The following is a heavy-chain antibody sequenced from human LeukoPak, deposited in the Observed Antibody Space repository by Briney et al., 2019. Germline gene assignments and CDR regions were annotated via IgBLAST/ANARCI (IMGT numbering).Heavy chain of an antibody. CDR2: ISAYNGNT. CDR1: GYTFTSYG. D-gene: IGHD6-13*01. Sequence: ASVKVSCKASGYTFTSYGISWVRQAPGQGLEWMGWISAYNGNTNYAQKFQGRVTITADKSTSTAYMELSSLRSEDTAVYYCARDSQAVGTDFDYWGQGTLVTVSS. J-gene: IGHJ4*02. V-gene: IGHV1-18*01. CDR3: ARDSQAVGTDFDY.